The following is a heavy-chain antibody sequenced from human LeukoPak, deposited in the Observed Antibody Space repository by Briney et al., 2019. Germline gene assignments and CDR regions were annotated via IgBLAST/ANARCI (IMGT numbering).Heavy chain of an antibody. D-gene: IGHD4-17*01. CDR1: EFIFSPYE. Sequence: PGGSLRLSCAASEFIFSPYEMNWVPQAPGKGLEWVSYISGSGGTIYYADAGKVRFTISRDNAKTSLYLQMNSLRAEDTAVYYCGTWTTVASYFDYWGQGTLVTVSS. J-gene: IGHJ4*02. V-gene: IGHV3-48*03. CDR3: GTWTTVASYFDY. CDR2: ISGSGGTI.